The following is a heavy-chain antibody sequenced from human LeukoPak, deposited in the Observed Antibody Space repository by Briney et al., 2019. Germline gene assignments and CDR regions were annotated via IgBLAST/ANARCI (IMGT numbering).Heavy chain of an antibody. D-gene: IGHD1-1*01. CDR2: INHSGST. CDR3: ARGPRTQYYGMDV. J-gene: IGHJ6*04. Sequence: SETLSLTCAVYGGSFSGYYWSWIRQPPGKGLEWIGEINHSGSTNYNPSLKSRVTISVDTSKNQFSLKLSSVTAADTAVYYCARGPRTQYYGMDVWGKGTTVTSPQ. V-gene: IGHV4-34*01. CDR1: GGSFSGYY.